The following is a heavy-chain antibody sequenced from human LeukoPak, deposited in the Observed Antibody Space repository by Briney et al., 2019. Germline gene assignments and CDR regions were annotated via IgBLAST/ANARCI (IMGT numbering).Heavy chain of an antibody. Sequence: GGSLRLSCAASGFTFSSYSMNWVRQAPGKGLEWVSSISSSSSYIYYADSVKGRFTISRDNAKNSLYLQMNSLRAEDTAVYYCARGDFDWLRSGQYNWFDPWGRGTLVTVSS. V-gene: IGHV3-21*01. CDR3: ARGDFDWLRSGQYNWFDP. D-gene: IGHD3-9*01. J-gene: IGHJ5*02. CDR2: ISSSSSYI. CDR1: GFTFSSYS.